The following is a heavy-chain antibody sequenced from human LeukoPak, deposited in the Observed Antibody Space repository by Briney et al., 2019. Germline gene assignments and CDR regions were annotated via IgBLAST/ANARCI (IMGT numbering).Heavy chain of an antibody. D-gene: IGHD6-13*01. CDR1: GGSISSGSYY. CDR3: ARAPVGIAAAGTWFDP. V-gene: IGHV4-61*02. CDR2: IYTSGST. J-gene: IGHJ5*02. Sequence: SETLSLTCTVSGGSISSGSYYWRWIRQPAGKGLEWIGRIYTSGSTNYNPSLKSRVTISVDTSKNQFSLKLSSVTAADTAVYYCARAPVGIAAAGTWFDPWGQGTLVTVSS.